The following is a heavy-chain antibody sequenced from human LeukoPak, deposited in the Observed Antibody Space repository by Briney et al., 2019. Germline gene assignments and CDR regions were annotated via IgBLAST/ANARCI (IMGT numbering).Heavy chain of an antibody. CDR3: AGRRVLDASFDY. J-gene: IGHJ4*02. CDR1: GFTVRNNY. D-gene: IGHD3-16*01. CDR2: IYSGDNT. Sequence: GGSLRLSCAASGFTVRNNYMSWVRQAPGKGLEWVSVIYSGDNTYYVESVKGRFTISRDNSKNTLFLQMNRLRAEDTAVYYCAGRRVLDASFDYWGQGTLVTVSS. V-gene: IGHV3-66*02.